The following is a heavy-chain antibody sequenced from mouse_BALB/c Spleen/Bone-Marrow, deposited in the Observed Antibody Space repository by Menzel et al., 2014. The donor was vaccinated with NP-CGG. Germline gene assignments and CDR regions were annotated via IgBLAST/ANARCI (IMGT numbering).Heavy chain of an antibody. CDR2: ISSGSTAI. CDR1: GFTFSTFG. D-gene: IGHD4-1*01. V-gene: IGHV5-17*02. CDR3: AKRGNWDDFDF. J-gene: IGHJ1*01. Sequence: EVKLVESGGGSVQPGGSRKLSCAASGFTFSTFGMHWVRQAPEKGLEWVAYISSGSTAIFYADTLKGRFTIFRDNPENTLFQQITSLGFEDTAMFYCAKRGNWDDFDFLDAGTTVTVSS.